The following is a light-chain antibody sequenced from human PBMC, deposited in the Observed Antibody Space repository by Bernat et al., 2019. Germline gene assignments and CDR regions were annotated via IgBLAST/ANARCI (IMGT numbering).Light chain of an antibody. CDR2: QDA. CDR3: QAWDSNTLE. Sequence: SYELTQPPSVSVSPGQIASITCSGDKLGNKHACWYQQKAGQSPVLVIYQDAKRPSGIPERFSGSSSGNTATLTISGTQAMDEADYYCQAWDSNTLEFGGGTKLTVL. V-gene: IGLV3-1*01. CDR1: KLGNKH. J-gene: IGLJ2*01.